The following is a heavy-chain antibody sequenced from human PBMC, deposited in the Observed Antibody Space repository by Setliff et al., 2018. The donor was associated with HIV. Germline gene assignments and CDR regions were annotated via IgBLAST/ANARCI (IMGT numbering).Heavy chain of an antibody. CDR3: ARDLGSAYSYAQGRFDP. V-gene: IGHV4-59*01. D-gene: IGHD5-18*01. J-gene: IGHJ5*02. CDR2: IYYSGST. Sequence: PSETLSLTCTVSGGSISSYYWSWIRQPPGKGLEWIGYIYYSGSTNYNPSLKSRVTISVDTSKNQFSLKLSSVAAADTAVYYCARDLGSAYSYAQGRFDPWGQGTLVTVSS. CDR1: GGSISSYY.